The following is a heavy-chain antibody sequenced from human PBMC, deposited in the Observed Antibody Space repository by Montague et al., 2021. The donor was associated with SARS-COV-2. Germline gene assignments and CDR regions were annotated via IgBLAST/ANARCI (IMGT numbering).Heavy chain of an antibody. Sequence: PALVKPTQTLTLTCTFSGFSLSTSGMCVSWIRQPPGKALEWLALIDWDDDKHYSTSLKTRLTISKDTSKNQVVLTMTNMDPVDTATHYCARYYYDSSGYYYFDYWGQGTLVTVSS. CDR2: IDWDDDK. CDR3: ARYYYDSSGYYYFDY. V-gene: IGHV2-70*01. D-gene: IGHD3-22*01. CDR1: GFSLSTSGMC. J-gene: IGHJ4*02.